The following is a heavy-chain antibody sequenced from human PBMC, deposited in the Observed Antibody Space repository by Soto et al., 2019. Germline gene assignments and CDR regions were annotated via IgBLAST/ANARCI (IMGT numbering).Heavy chain of an antibody. CDR3: ARAVNSGWFYYGLDD. CDR2: IYPGDSDT. J-gene: IGHJ6*02. CDR1: GYSFTSYW. V-gene: IGHV5-51*01. Sequence: PGESLKISCQSSGYSFTSYWVAWVRQMPGKGLEWMGIIYPGDSDTRYSPSFQGQVTISVDKSISTAYLQWSSLKASDTAMYYCARAVNSGWFYYGLDDWRQGTTVTVSS. D-gene: IGHD6-13*01.